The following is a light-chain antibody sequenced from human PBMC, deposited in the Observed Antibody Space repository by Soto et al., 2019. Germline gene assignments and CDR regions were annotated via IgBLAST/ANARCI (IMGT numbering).Light chain of an antibody. Sequence: DIQMTQSPSSLSASVGDRVSVTCRTSQNITKFLNWYQEKPGKAPKVLIYVTSNLENGVPSRFSGSGSGTNFTLSISSLQPEDFATYYCQQTFSAPGTFGPGTRV. CDR3: QQTFSAPGT. V-gene: IGKV1-39*01. CDR1: QNITKF. J-gene: IGKJ1*01. CDR2: VTS.